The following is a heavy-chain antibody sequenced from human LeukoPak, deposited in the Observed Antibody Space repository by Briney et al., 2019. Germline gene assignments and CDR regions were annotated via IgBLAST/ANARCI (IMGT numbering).Heavy chain of an antibody. J-gene: IGHJ4*02. V-gene: IGHV1-18*01. CDR1: GYTFTSYG. Sequence: ASVKVSCKASGYTFTSYGISWVRQAPGQGLEWMGWISAYNGNTNYAQKLQGRVTMTTDTSTSTAYMELRSLRSDDTAVYYCARVKEIFGSGSYLGDYWGQGTLVTVSS. CDR2: ISAYNGNT. CDR3: ARVKEIFGSGSYLGDY. D-gene: IGHD3-10*01.